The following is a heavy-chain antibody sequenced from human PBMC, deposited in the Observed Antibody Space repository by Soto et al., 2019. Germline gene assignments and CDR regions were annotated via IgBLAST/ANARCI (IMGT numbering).Heavy chain of an antibody. J-gene: IGHJ4*02. CDR2: ILPIFDTP. CDR3: TRSIGSGGVIGGVDY. CDR1: GGTFSTYA. V-gene: IGHV1-69*01. Sequence: QVQLVQSETEVKKPGSAVKVSCKASGGTFSTYAMNWVRQAPGQGLEWRGGILPIFDTPRYAQKFQARVTITVYESTTTAYMELSSLRSDDTAVYYCTRSIGSGGVIGGVDYWGQGTLVTVSS. D-gene: IGHD3-16*02.